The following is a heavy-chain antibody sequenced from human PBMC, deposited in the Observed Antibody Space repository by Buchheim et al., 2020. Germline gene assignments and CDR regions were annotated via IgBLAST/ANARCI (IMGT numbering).Heavy chain of an antibody. CDR2: IYPAYSDT. D-gene: IGHD2-2*02. V-gene: IGHV5-51*01. CDR3: ARQVVAAAIQGRDAFDI. J-gene: IGHJ3*02. CDR1: GHNFSNFW. Sequence: EVQLVQSGAEVKKPGESLKISCQGSGHNFSNFWIGWVRQMPGKGLEWIGIIYPAYSDTRYSPSFQGQVTISADKSISTTYLQWSSLKASDSAMYYCARQVVAAAIQGRDAFDIWGQGT.